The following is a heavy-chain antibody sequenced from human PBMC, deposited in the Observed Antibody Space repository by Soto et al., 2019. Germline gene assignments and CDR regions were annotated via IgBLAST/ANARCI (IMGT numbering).Heavy chain of an antibody. CDR3: ARGGMGKSYWTLDS. D-gene: IGHD1-26*01. Sequence: ASVKVSCKASGYTFSNYGVNWVRQAPGQGLEWLGYIMAYNNNPHYAQKFVGRVTMTADTSTSTAFLELRSLTSADTAVYYCARGGMGKSYWTLDSWGQGTQVTVSS. CDR2: IMAYNNNP. V-gene: IGHV1-18*01. CDR1: GYTFSNYG. J-gene: IGHJ4*02.